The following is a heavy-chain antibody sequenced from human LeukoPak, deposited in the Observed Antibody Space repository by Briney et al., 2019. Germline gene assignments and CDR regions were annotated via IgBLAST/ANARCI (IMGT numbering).Heavy chain of an antibody. CDR2: IKQDGSEK. V-gene: IGHV3-7*01. Sequence: PGGSLRLSCAASGFTFSSHWMSWVRQAPGKGLERVANIKQDGSEKYYVDSVKGRFTISRDNAKNSLYLQMNSLRAEGTAVYYCTPYDYWGQGTLVTVSS. J-gene: IGHJ4*02. CDR3: TPYDY. CDR1: GFTFSSHW.